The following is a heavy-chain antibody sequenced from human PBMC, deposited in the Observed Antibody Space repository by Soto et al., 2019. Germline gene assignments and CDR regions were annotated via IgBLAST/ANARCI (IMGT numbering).Heavy chain of an antibody. CDR3: AIDIVVVPAAIPTFDY. CDR2: INTNTGNP. V-gene: IGHV7-4-1*02. D-gene: IGHD2-2*01. J-gene: IGHJ4*02. Sequence: ASVKVSCKASGYTFTSYAMNWVRQAPGQGLEWMGWINTNTGNPTYAQGFTGRFVFSLDTSVSTAYLQISSLKAEDTAVYYCAIDIVVVPAAIPTFDYWGQGTLVTVSS. CDR1: GYTFTSYA.